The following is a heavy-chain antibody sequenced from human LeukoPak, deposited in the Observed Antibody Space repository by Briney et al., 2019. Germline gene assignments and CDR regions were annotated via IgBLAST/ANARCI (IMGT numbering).Heavy chain of an antibody. V-gene: IGHV4-39*07. CDR1: GGSISSSSYY. CDR2: IYYSGST. D-gene: IGHD4-11*01. J-gene: IGHJ5*02. CDR3: ARDGATVTTFYWFDP. Sequence: SETLSLTCTVSGGSISSSSYYWGWIRQPPGKGLEWIGSIYYSGSTYYNPSLKGRVTISVDTSKNQFSLKLSSVTAADTAVYYCARDGATVTTFYWFDPWGQGTLVTVSS.